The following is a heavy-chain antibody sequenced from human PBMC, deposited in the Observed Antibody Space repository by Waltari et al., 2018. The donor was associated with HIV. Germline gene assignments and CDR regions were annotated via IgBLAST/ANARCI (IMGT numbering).Heavy chain of an antibody. J-gene: IGHJ3*02. CDR1: GYMFTNFG. V-gene: IGHV1-18*01. CDR2: ISNYNGNT. CDR3: AREGTFDI. Sequence: QGHLVQSGAEMRKPGASVKVSCEASGYMFTNFGISWVRQAPGQGLEWMGRISNYNGNTNYAQKVRGRVTMTTDPSVSTAYMELRNLKADDTATYYCAREGTFDIWGQGTMVTVSS.